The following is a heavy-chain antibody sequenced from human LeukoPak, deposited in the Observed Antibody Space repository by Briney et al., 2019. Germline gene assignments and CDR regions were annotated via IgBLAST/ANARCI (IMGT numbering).Heavy chain of an antibody. J-gene: IGHJ4*02. CDR2: IYYSGST. CDR1: GGSISSSSYY. D-gene: IGHD3-10*01. V-gene: IGHV4-39*01. CDR3: ARPTMVRGVIDY. Sequence: SETLSLTCTVSGGSISSSSYYWGWIRRPPGKGLEWIGSIYYSGSTYYNPSPKSRVTISVDTSKNQFSLKLSSVTAADTAVYYCARPTMVRGVIDYWGQGTLVTVSS.